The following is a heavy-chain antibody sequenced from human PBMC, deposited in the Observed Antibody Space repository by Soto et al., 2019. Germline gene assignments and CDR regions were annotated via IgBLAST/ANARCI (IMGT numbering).Heavy chain of an antibody. CDR2: MNPNSGNT. V-gene: IGHV1-8*01. CDR3: ARARGGTRSSKEYYFDY. CDR1: GYTFTSYD. Sequence: GASVKVSCKASGYTFTSYDINWVRQATGQGLEWMGWMNPNSGNTGYAQKFQGRVTMTRNTSVSTAYMELSSLRSEDTAVYYCARARGGTRSSKEYYFDYWGQGTLVTVSS. J-gene: IGHJ4*02. D-gene: IGHD3-16*01.